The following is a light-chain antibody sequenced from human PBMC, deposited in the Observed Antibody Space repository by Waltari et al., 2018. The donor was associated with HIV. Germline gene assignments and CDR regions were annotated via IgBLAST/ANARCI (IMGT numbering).Light chain of an antibody. CDR3: QQSFSYPLT. CDR1: QSVSNN. CDR2: DAS. J-gene: IGKJ3*01. Sequence: DIQMTQSPASLSASVGDRVTITCRASQSVSNNLNWYQQKPGKAPNLLIYDASSLQSGVPSRFSGSGSGTDFTLTISSLQPEDFATYFCQQSFSYPLTFGPGTKVDI. V-gene: IGKV1-39*01.